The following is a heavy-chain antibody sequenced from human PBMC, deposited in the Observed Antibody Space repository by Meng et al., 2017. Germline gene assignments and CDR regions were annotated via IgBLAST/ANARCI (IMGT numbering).Heavy chain of an antibody. D-gene: IGHD2-8*01. V-gene: IGHV3-72*01. J-gene: IGHJ5*02. CDR2: TRNKANSYTT. CDR1: GFTFSDHY. Sequence: GRLGGSGGGLVQPGGSLRLSCAASGFTFSDHYMDWVRQAPGKGLEWAGRTRNKANSYTTEYAASVKGRFTISRDDSKNSLYLQMNSLKTEDTAVYYCARADTKGDWFDPWGQGTLVTVSS. CDR3: ARADTKGDWFDP.